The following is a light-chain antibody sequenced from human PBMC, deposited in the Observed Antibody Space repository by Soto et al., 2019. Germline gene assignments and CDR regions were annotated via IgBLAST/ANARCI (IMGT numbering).Light chain of an antibody. Sequence: EIVMTQSPATLSVSLGERATLSCRASQSVSRNLAWYQLKPGQAPRLLIFAASTGATGIPARFSGSGSGTEFTLTISSLQSEDSAVYYCHQYNNWPKTFGQGTKVDIK. CDR1: QSVSRN. CDR3: HQYNNWPKT. CDR2: AAS. J-gene: IGKJ1*01. V-gene: IGKV3-15*01.